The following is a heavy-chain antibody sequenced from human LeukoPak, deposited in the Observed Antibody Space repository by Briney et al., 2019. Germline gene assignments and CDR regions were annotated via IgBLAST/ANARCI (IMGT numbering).Heavy chain of an antibody. CDR1: GYTFTGYY. Sequence: ASVKVSFKASGYTFTGYYMHWVRQAPGQGLEWMGWINPNSGGTNYAQKFQGRVTMTRDTSISTAYMELSRLRSDDTAVYYCAREHIVTSGPAGWFDPWGQGTLVTVSS. J-gene: IGHJ5*02. D-gene: IGHD2-15*01. V-gene: IGHV1-2*02. CDR2: INPNSGGT. CDR3: AREHIVTSGPAGWFDP.